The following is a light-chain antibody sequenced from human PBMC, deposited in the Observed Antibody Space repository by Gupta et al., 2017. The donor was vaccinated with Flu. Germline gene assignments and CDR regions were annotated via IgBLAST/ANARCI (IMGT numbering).Light chain of an antibody. CDR3: QQTNSFPRT. CDR2: AAS. Sequence: LQLTQSPSSLSASVGDRVTITCRASLDINTWLAWYQLKPGKAPKPLIYAASSLQSGVPSRFSGSGSRTDFNLTITSLQPEDFATYFCQQTNSFPRTFGPGTKVDIK. J-gene: IGKJ3*01. CDR1: LDINTW. V-gene: IGKV1D-12*01.